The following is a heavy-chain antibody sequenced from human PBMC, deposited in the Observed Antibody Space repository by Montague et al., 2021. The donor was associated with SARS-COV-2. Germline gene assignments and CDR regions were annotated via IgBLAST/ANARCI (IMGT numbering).Heavy chain of an antibody. CDR3: ARDTQHYDSTNYEDWFGP. V-gene: IGHV4-59*01. D-gene: IGHD3-10*01. CDR2: IHHSGST. CDR1: GASIGPYY. Sequence: SETLSLTCTVSGASIGPYYWSWIRQPPGKGLEWIGYIHHSGSTNSNPSLKSRVTISVDTSKNQFSLNLRSVTGADTAVYYCARDTQHYDSTNYEDWFGPWGQGTLVTVSS. J-gene: IGHJ5*02.